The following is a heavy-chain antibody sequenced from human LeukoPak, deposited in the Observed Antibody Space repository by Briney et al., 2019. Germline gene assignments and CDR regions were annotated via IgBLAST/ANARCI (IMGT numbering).Heavy chain of an antibody. CDR1: GYTFTGYC. Sequence: ASVKVSCKASGYTFTGYCMHWVRQAPGQGLEWMGRINPNSGGTNYAQKFQGRVTMTRDTSISTAYMELSRLRSDDTAVCYCARGSLVAGIFKYYFDYWGQGTLVTVSS. V-gene: IGHV1-2*06. CDR3: ARGSLVAGIFKYYFDY. CDR2: INPNSGGT. J-gene: IGHJ4*02. D-gene: IGHD6-19*01.